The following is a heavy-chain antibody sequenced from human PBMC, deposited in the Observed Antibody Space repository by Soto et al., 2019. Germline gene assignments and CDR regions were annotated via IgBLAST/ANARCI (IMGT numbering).Heavy chain of an antibody. D-gene: IGHD3-3*01. CDR2: INAGNGNT. V-gene: IGHV1-3*01. Sequence: QVQLVQSGAEVKKPGASVKVSCKASGYTFNSYAMHWVRQAPGQRLEWMGWINAGNGNTKYSQKFQGRVTITRHTSASTAYMELGSVRSEDTGVYYCARAQGFWSGLHIDYWGQGTLVTVSS. J-gene: IGHJ4*02. CDR3: ARAQGFWSGLHIDY. CDR1: GYTFNSYA.